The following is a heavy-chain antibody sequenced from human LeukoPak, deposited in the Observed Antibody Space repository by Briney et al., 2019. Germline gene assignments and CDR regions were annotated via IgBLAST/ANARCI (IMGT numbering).Heavy chain of an antibody. CDR3: ARVVYDYDWGSHSVFYFDY. Sequence: KSSETLSLTCAVYGGSFSGYYWSWIRQPPGKGLEWIGEINHSGSTNYNPSLKSRVTISVDTSKNQFSLKLSSVTAADTAVYYCARVVYDYDWGSHSVFYFDYWGQGTLVTVSS. D-gene: IGHD3-16*01. V-gene: IGHV4-34*01. J-gene: IGHJ4*02. CDR2: INHSGST. CDR1: GGSFSGYY.